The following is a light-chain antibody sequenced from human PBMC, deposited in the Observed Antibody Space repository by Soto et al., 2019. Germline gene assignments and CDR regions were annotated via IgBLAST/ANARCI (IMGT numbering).Light chain of an antibody. Sequence: QSVLTQPPSASGSPGQSVTISCTGTRSDVGGYNYVSWYQQHPGKAPKLMIYEVSNRPSGVSDRFSGSKSGNTASLTVSGLQTEDEADYYCSSYAATNNVIFGGGTKVTVL. J-gene: IGLJ2*01. CDR2: EVS. CDR1: RSDVGGYNY. V-gene: IGLV2-8*01. CDR3: SSYAATNNVI.